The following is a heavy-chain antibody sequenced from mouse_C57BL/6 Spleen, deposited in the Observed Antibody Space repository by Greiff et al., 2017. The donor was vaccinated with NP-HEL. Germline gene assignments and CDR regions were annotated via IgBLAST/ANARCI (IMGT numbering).Heavy chain of an antibody. V-gene: IGHV1-59*01. J-gene: IGHJ1*03. CDR1: GYTFTSYW. CDR2: IDPSDSYT. D-gene: IGHD1-1*01. CDR3: ARRYGSSYCWYFDV. Sequence: QVQLQQPGAELVRPGTSVKLSCKASGYTFTSYWMHWVKQRPGQGLEWIGVIDPSDSYTKYNQKFKGKATLTVDTSSSTAYMQLSSLTSEDSAVYYCARRYGSSYCWYFDVWGTGTTVTVSS.